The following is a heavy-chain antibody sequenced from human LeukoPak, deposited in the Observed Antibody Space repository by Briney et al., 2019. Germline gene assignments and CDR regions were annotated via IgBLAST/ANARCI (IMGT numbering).Heavy chain of an antibody. D-gene: IGHD2-2*01. CDR1: GVTLRNYS. V-gene: IGHV3-23*01. CDR3: AKDRDCSSTGCYVFAN. J-gene: IGHJ4*02. CDR2: ISGDGEST. Sequence: GSLRLSCAASGVTLRNYSMTLIRQAPGKGLQWVSVISGDGESTYYADSVRGRFTISRDNSKNTMYLQMNNLRAEDTAIYYCAKDRDCSSTGCYVFANWGQGTLVTVSS.